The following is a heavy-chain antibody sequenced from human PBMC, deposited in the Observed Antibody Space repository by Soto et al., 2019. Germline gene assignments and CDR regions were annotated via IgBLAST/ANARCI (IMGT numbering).Heavy chain of an antibody. CDR3: ASHLNTVPHGLY. J-gene: IGHJ4*02. D-gene: IGHD4-17*01. Sequence: ASVKVSCKASGYTFTSYAMHWVRQAPGQRLEWMGWINAGNGNTKYSQKFQGRVTITRDTSASTAYMELSSLRSEDTAVYYCASHLNTVPHGLYWGEGTLVTVTS. V-gene: IGHV1-3*01. CDR2: INAGNGNT. CDR1: GYTFTSYA.